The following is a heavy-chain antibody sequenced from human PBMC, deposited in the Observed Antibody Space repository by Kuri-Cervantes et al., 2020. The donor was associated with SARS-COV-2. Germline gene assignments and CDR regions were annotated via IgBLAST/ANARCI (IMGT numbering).Heavy chain of an antibody. J-gene: IGHJ2*01. V-gene: IGHV3-11*04. CDR1: GFTFSDYY. CDR3: ARDACGGDCYPYWYFDL. Sequence: GESLKISCAASGFTFSDYYMSWIRQAPGKGLEWVSYISSSGSTIYYADSVKGRFTISRDNAKNSLYLQMNSLRAEDTAVYYCARDACGGDCYPYWYFDLWGRGTLVTVSS. D-gene: IGHD2-21*02. CDR2: ISSSGSTI.